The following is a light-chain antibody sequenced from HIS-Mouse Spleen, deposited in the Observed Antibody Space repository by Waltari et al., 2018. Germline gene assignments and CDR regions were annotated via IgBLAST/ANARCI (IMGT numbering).Light chain of an antibody. Sequence: SYELTQPPSVSVSPGQTARITCSGHAWPTKYPLWYQQKSGQAPVLVIYEDSKRPSGIPERFSGSSSGTMATLTISGAQVEDEADYYCYSTDSSGNHRVFGGGTKLTVL. V-gene: IGLV3-10*01. CDR1: AWPTKY. CDR2: EDS. CDR3: YSTDSSGNHRV. J-gene: IGLJ2*01.